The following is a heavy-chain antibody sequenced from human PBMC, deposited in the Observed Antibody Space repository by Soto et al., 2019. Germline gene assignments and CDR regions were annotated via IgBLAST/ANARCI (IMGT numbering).Heavy chain of an antibody. Sequence: QLHLVQSGAEVKKAGSSVKVSCKASGGTVSSYAITWVRQAPGKGLEWMGVFIPIFVSAHYAPKFQGRITITADESTSTADMELSCLTSEDTAIYYCARDVSSDTTGFRGYDLWGQGTQVTVSS. CDR1: GGTVSSYA. D-gene: IGHD3-10*01. CDR3: ARDVSSDTTGFRGYDL. J-gene: IGHJ4*02. CDR2: FIPIFVSA. V-gene: IGHV1-69*01.